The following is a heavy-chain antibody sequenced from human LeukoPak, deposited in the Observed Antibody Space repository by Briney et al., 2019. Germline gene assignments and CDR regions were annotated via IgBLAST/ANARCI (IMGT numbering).Heavy chain of an antibody. Sequence: GGSLRLSCAASGFTFSNAWMNWVRQAPGKGLEWVGRIKSETDGGTTDYAAPVKGRFTISRDDSKNTLYLQMNSLKTEDTAVYYCTTAEVTTGFGYYYYGMDVWGQGTTVTVSS. CDR1: GFTFSNAW. CDR3: TTAEVTTGFGYYYYGMDV. D-gene: IGHD4-17*01. J-gene: IGHJ6*02. V-gene: IGHV3-15*07. CDR2: IKSETDGGTT.